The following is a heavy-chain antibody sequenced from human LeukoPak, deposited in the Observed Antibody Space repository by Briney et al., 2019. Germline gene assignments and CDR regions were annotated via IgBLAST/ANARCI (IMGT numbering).Heavy chain of an antibody. CDR3: ARWAYSSAWYQYFDY. Sequence: SETLSLTCTVSGXSISSYFWSWIRQPPGKGLEWLGYIYYSGSTNYNPSLKSRVTISIDTSKNEFSLKLSSVTAADTAVYYCARWAYSSAWYQYFDYWGQGILVTVSS. V-gene: IGHV4-59*08. D-gene: IGHD6-19*01. CDR2: IYYSGST. J-gene: IGHJ4*02. CDR1: GXSISSYF.